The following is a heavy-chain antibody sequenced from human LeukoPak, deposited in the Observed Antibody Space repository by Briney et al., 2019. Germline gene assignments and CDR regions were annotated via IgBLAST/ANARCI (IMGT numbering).Heavy chain of an antibody. Sequence: GGPLRLSCAASGPPFSFSAVHGVPRASGKGLEWVGRIRSKANSYATAYTASVQGRFTISRDDSKNTAYLLMNSLKTEDTAVYYCTTETSLYYFDYWGQGTLVTVSS. CDR1: GPPFSFSA. V-gene: IGHV3-73*01. D-gene: IGHD2-2*02. CDR3: TTETSLYYFDY. J-gene: IGHJ4*02. CDR2: IRSKANSYAT.